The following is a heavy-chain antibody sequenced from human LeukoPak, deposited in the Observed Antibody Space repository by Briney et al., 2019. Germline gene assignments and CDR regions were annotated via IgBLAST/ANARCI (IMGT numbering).Heavy chain of an antibody. J-gene: IGHJ6*02. Sequence: SETLSLTCTVSGGSISSSSYYWGWIRQPPGKGLEWIGSIYYSGGTYYNPSLKSRVTISVDTSKNQFSLKLSSVTPADTAVYYCASLGVGGPPHVWGQGTTVTVSS. CDR3: ASLGVGGPPHV. CDR2: IYYSGGT. CDR1: GGSISSSSYY. D-gene: IGHD3-16*01. V-gene: IGHV4-39*01.